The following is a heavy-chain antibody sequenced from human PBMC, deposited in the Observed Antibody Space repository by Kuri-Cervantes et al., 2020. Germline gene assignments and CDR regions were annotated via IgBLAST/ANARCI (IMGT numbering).Heavy chain of an antibody. J-gene: IGHJ4*02. Sequence: GESLKISCAASGFTFSSHGMHWVRQAPGKGLEWVTVISNDGNNKYYADSVKGRFTISRDNSKNTLFLQMNSLRAEDTAVYYCAYWAGTAYNWYGPFDFWGQGTLVTVSS. CDR1: GFTFSSHG. V-gene: IGHV3-30*03. D-gene: IGHD1-1*01. CDR3: AYWAGTAYNWYGPFDF. CDR2: ISNDGNNK.